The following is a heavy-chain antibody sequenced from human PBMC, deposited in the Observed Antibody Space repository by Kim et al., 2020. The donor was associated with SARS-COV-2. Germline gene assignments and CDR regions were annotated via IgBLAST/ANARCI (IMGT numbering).Heavy chain of an antibody. V-gene: IGHV4-30-4*01. D-gene: IGHD2-15*01. CDR1: GGSIGSDGYY. CDR2: IYYSGST. Sequence: SETLSLTCSVSGGSIGSDGYYWSWVRQPPGKVLVWIGYIYYSGSTYYTASLRSRIAISMDTSKNHSSLKFNSLTAADTAVYYCARSPPRDRGSFFLSGMDVWGQGTAGSFSS. CDR3: ARSPPRDRGSFFLSGMDV. J-gene: IGHJ6*02.